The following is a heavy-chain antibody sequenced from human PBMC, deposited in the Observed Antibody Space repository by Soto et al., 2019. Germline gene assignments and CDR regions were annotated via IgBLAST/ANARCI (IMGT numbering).Heavy chain of an antibody. CDR2: IPLSGRV. CDR1: GGSVSDYY. D-gene: IGHD1-1*01. J-gene: IGHJ5*02. CDR3: ARTPTRGANAWLDP. Sequence: QVQLQQWGSGLLKPSETLSLTCAIYGGSVSDYYWHWIRQSPGKGLEWIGEIPLSGRVNFTPSLKSRPSLSMVTSRNQFFLTLRSVTAADTAVSFCARTPTRGANAWLDPWGRGHLVTVSS. V-gene: IGHV4-34*01.